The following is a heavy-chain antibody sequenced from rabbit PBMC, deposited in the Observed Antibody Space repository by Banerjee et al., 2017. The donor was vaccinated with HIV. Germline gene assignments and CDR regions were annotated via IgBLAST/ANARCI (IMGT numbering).Heavy chain of an antibody. D-gene: IGHD8-1*01. Sequence: QLKETGGGLVQPGGSLTLSCKASGFDFSSYYMSWVRQAPGKGLEWIGIIYAGKGSTDYASWVNGRFTISSDNAQNTVDLQMNSLTAADTATCFCARRAGSSYSYALDLWGPGTLVTVS. V-gene: IGHV1S7*01. CDR2: IYAGKGST. J-gene: IGHJ6*01. CDR1: GFDFSSYY. CDR3: ARRAGSSYSYALDL.